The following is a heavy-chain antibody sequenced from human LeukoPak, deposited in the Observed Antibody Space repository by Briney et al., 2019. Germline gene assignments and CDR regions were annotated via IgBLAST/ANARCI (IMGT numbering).Heavy chain of an antibody. CDR2: IYYSGST. CDR3: ARVSGDLRDFPFDY. J-gene: IGHJ4*02. V-gene: IGHV4-39*07. Sequence: PSETLSLTCTVSGGSISSSSYYWGWIRQPPGRGLEWIGSIYYSGSTYYNPSLKSRVTISVDTSKNQFSLKLSSVTAADTAVYYCARVSGDLRDFPFDYWGQGTLVTVSS. CDR1: GGSISSSSYY. D-gene: IGHD4-17*01.